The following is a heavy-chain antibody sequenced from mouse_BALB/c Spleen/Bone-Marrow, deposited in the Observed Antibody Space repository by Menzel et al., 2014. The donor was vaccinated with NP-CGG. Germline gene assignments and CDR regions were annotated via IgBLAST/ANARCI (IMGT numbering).Heavy chain of an antibody. V-gene: IGHV1-14*01. Sequence: VQLQQSGPELVKPGASVKMSCKASGYTFTSYVMHWVKQKPGQGLEWIGYINPYNDGTKYNEKFKDKATLTADKSSSTAYMQLSSLTSEDSAVYYCARQITTVDYAMDYWGQGTSVTVSS. CDR2: INPYNDGT. D-gene: IGHD1-1*01. CDR3: ARQITTVDYAMDY. CDR1: GYTFTSYV. J-gene: IGHJ4*01.